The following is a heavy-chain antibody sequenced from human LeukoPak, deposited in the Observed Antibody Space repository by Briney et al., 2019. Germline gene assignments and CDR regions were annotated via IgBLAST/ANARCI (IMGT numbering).Heavy chain of an antibody. Sequence: ASVKVSCKASGYTFTSYAMHWVRQAPGQRLEWMGWINAGNGNTKYSQEFQGRVTITRDTSASTAYMELSSLGSEDMAVYYCARGYYDYVWGSYRYPYYFDYWGQGTLVTVSS. CDR2: INAGNGNT. CDR1: GYTFTSYA. D-gene: IGHD3-16*02. J-gene: IGHJ4*02. CDR3: ARGYYDYVWGSYRYPYYFDY. V-gene: IGHV1-3*03.